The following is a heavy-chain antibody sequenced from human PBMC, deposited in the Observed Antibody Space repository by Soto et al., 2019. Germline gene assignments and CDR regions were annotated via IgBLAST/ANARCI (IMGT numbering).Heavy chain of an antibody. CDR3: AREGTTGAYYYYMDV. V-gene: IGHV1-8*01. Sequence: ASVKVSCKASGYTFTSYDINWVRQATGQGLEWMGWMNPNSGNTGYAQKFQGRVTMTRNTSISTAYMELSSLRSGDTAVYYCAREGTTGAYYYYMDVWGKGTTVTVSS. D-gene: IGHD4-17*01. CDR1: GYTFTSYD. CDR2: MNPNSGNT. J-gene: IGHJ6*03.